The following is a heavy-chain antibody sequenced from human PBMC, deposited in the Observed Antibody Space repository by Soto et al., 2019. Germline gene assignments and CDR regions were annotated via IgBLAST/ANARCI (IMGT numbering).Heavy chain of an antibody. CDR2: ISGSGGST. Sequence: GGSLRLSCAASGFTFSSYAMSWVRQAPGKGLEWVSAISGSGGSTYYADSVKGRFTISRDNSKNTLYLQMNSLRAEDTAVYYCEVVPAAIPYGMDVWGQGTTVTVSS. J-gene: IGHJ6*02. CDR3: EVVPAAIPYGMDV. CDR1: GFTFSSYA. D-gene: IGHD2-2*01. V-gene: IGHV3-23*01.